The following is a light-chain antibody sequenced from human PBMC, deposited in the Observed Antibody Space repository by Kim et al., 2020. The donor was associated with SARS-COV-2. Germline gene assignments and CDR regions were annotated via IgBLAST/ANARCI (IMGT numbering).Light chain of an antibody. J-gene: IGLJ2*01. Sequence: QSVTISCTCTCSDVGGYNYVSWYQQHAAKAPKLIIYELNGRPSGVPDRLAGSKSGKTASLTVSGLQADDEADYYCSSDAGGNKWVFGGGTQLTVL. CDR2: ELN. CDR1: CSDVGGYNY. V-gene: IGLV2-8*01. CDR3: SSDAGGNKWV.